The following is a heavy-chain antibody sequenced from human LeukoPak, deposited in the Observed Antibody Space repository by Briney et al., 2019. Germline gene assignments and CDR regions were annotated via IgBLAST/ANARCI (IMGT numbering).Heavy chain of an antibody. CDR3: AKHAGGHDLDALDI. V-gene: IGHV3-23*01. Sequence: GGSLRLSCAASRFTFSSYVMSWVRQAPGKGLEWVSSISRSAGATYYADSVKGRFTISRDNSRNTLSLHMNSLRAEDTAVYFCAKHAGGHDLDALDIWGQGTMVTVSS. CDR1: RFTFSSYV. J-gene: IGHJ3*02. CDR2: ISRSAGAT. D-gene: IGHD2-2*01.